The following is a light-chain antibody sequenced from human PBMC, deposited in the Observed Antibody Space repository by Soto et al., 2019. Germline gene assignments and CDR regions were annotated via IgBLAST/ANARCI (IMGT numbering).Light chain of an antibody. V-gene: IGKV2-30*01. CDR2: QVS. CDR1: QSLVYSDGNTF. J-gene: IGKJ2*01. Sequence: DVVLTQSPLSVPVTLGQPASISCRSSQSLVYSDGNTFLHWFQQRPGQSPRRLIYQVSKRDSGVPDRFSGSGSETDFTLKISRVEAEDVGVYYCIQATHWPPRFGQGTKLEIK. CDR3: IQATHWPPR.